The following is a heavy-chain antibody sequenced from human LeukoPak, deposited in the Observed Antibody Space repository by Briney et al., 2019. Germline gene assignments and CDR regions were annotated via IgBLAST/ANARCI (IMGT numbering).Heavy chain of an antibody. Sequence: SETLSLTCTVSGGSISSYYWSWIRQPPGKGLEWIGYIYYGGSTNYNPSLKSRVTISVDTSKNQFSLKLSSVTAADTAVYYCARDKGLAAAGHWYFDLWGRGTLVTVSS. CDR3: ARDKGLAAAGHWYFDL. J-gene: IGHJ2*01. D-gene: IGHD6-13*01. V-gene: IGHV4-59*01. CDR1: GGSISSYY. CDR2: IYYGGST.